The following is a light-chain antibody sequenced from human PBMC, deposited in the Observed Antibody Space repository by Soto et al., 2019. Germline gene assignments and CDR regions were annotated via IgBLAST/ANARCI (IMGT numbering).Light chain of an antibody. CDR1: QRISTW. Sequence: DIQMTQSPPTLSASDGDGVTITCRASQRISTWLAWYQQKPGKAPKLLISDASSLETGVPSRFSGSGSGTEFTLTISGLLPEDFAAYHCQQLYTLPFTFGQGTRLAIK. J-gene: IGKJ5*01. CDR2: DAS. V-gene: IGKV1-5*01. CDR3: QQLYTLPFT.